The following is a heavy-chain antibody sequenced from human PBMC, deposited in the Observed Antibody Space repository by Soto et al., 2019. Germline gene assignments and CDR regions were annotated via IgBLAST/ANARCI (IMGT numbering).Heavy chain of an antibody. CDR2: IYYSGST. Sequence: QVQLQESGPGLVKPSQTLSLTCTVSGGSIRSADYYWTWIRQPPGEGLEWIGYIYYSGSTYYNPSLKSRLTISVDTYKSQFSLKLSSVTAADTAFDYCAGLPRYYYDSSGYYFDYWGQGTLVTVSS. V-gene: IGHV4-30-4*01. CDR1: GGSIRSADYY. J-gene: IGHJ4*02. CDR3: AGLPRYYYDSSGYYFDY. D-gene: IGHD3-22*01.